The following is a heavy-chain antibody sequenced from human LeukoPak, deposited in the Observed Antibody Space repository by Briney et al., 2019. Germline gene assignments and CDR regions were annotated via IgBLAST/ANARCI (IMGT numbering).Heavy chain of an antibody. CDR3: AREGCPYLPLDY. CDR1: GGSICTTNW. CDR2: VHLSGRT. V-gene: IGHV4-4*02. J-gene: IGHJ4*02. D-gene: IGHD6-19*01. Sequence: SETLPLTCGVSGGSICTTNWWTWVRQPPGEGLEWIGEVHLSGRTHYNPSLESRVTMSVDMSENHISLRLTSVTAADTAVYYCAREGCPYLPLDYRGRGTLVTVSS.